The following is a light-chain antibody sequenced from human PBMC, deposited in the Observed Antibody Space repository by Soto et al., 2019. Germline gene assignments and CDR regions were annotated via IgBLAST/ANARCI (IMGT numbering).Light chain of an antibody. CDR2: AAS. V-gene: IGKV1-39*01. J-gene: IGKJ3*01. CDR1: QSISSY. CDR3: QQSYSAPFT. Sequence: DIQMTQSPSSLSASVGDRVTITCRASQSISSYLIWYQQRPGKAPKLLIYAASSLQSGVPSRFSGSGSGTDFTLTTSSLQPEDFATYYCQQSYSAPFTFGPGTKVDVK.